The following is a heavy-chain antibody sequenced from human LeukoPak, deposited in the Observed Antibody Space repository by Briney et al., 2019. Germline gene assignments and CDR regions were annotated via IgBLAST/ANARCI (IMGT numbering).Heavy chain of an antibody. Sequence: PSETLSLTGTVSGGSISSYNWSWIGQPAGKGREGVGRIYTSGSTNYNPSLKRRVTMSVDTSKNQFSLKLSSVTAAATAVYYCARGATTVTADVWGKGTTATVSA. J-gene: IGHJ6*04. CDR1: GGSISSYN. D-gene: IGHD4-11*01. CDR3: ARGATTVTADV. CDR2: IYTSGST. V-gene: IGHV4-4*07.